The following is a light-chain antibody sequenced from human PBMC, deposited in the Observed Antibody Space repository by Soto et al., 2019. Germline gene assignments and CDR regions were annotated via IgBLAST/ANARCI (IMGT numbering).Light chain of an antibody. CDR2: DAS. CDR3: QQRSNWPPVT. CDR1: QSVSSY. Sequence: EIVLTQSPATLSLSPGERATLSCRASQSVSSYLAWYQQKPGQAPRLLIYDASNMATGIPARFSGSGSGTDFTLTISSLEPEDLAIYYCQQRSNWPPVTFGGGTKVEIK. V-gene: IGKV3-11*01. J-gene: IGKJ4*01.